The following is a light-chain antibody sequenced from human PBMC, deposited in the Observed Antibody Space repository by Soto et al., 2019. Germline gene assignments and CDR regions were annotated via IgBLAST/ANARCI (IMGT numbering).Light chain of an antibody. J-gene: IGKJ1*01. V-gene: IGKV3-20*01. CDR1: QSVSSSY. CDR2: GAS. Sequence: EIVLTQSPGTLSLSPGERATLSCRASQSVSSSYLAWYQQKPGQAPRLLIYGASNRATGIPDSFSGSGSGTAVTLTISRLEPEDFAVYYCQQYSSSPRTFGQGTKVEIK. CDR3: QQYSSSPRT.